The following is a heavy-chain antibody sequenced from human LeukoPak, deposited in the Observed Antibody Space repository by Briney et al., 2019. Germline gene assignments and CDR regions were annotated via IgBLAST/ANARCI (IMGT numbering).Heavy chain of an antibody. V-gene: IGHV4-39*07. J-gene: IGHJ6*03. CDR1: GGSISSSSYY. CDR2: IYYSGST. D-gene: IGHD3-22*01. CDR3: ARGGYYDSSGYKNYYYYYMDV. Sequence: PSETLSLTCTVSGGSISSSSYYWGWIRQPPGKGLEWIGSIYYSGSTYYNPSLKSRVTISVDTSKNQFSLKLSSVTAADTAVYYCARGGYYDSSGYKNYYYYYMDVWGKGTTVTVSS.